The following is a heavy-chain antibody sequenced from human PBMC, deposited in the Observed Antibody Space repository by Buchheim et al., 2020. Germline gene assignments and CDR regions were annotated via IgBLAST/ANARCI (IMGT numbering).Heavy chain of an antibody. Sequence: EVQLVESGRGLVQPGGSLRLSCAASGFTFSSYWMSWVRQAPGKGLEWVANIKQDGSEKYCVDSVRGRFTISRDNAKNSLFLQMNNLRAEDTAVYYCARQPYSSGWYVRDYFDFWGQGTL. CDR3: ARQPYSSGWYVRDYFDF. J-gene: IGHJ4*02. CDR1: GFTFSSYW. CDR2: IKQDGSEK. D-gene: IGHD6-19*01. V-gene: IGHV3-7*01.